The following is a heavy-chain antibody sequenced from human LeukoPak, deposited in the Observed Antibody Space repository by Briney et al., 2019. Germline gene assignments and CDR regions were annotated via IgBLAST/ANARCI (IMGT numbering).Heavy chain of an antibody. Sequence: GASVKVSCKVSGYTLTELSMHWVRQAPGKGLEWMGGFDPEDGETIYAQKLQGRVTMTTDTSTSTAYMELRSLRSDDTAVYYCARDLKMGYSSGRYSWGTGSSNDYWGQGTLVTVSS. CDR3: ARDLKMGYSSGRYSWGTGSSNDY. J-gene: IGHJ4*02. D-gene: IGHD6-19*01. CDR2: FDPEDGET. V-gene: IGHV1-24*01. CDR1: GYTLTELS.